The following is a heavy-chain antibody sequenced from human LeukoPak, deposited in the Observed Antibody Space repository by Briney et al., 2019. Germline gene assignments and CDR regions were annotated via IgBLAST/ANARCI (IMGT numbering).Heavy chain of an antibody. CDR3: ARVGDDYGDYGGGNDAFDI. J-gene: IGHJ3*02. CDR1: GGSISSGSYY. Sequence: SETLSLTSTVSGGSISSGSYYWSWIRQPAGKGLEWIGRIYTSGSTNYNPSLKSRVTISVDTSKNQFSLKLSSVTAADTAVYYCARVGDDYGDYGGGNDAFDIWGQGTMVTVSS. V-gene: IGHV4-61*02. D-gene: IGHD4-17*01. CDR2: IYTSGST.